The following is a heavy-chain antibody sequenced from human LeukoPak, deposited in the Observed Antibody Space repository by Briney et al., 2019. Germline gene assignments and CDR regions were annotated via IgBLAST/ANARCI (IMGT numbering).Heavy chain of an antibody. CDR1: GFTFSNYG. V-gene: IGHV3-21*04. D-gene: IGHD3-10*01. J-gene: IGHJ3*02. Sequence: GGSLRLSCEASGFTFSNYGMNWVRQAPGKGLEWVSFTDTSGNYIYYGDSVKGRFTISRDNARNLLFLQMNGLRAEDTAVYYCARGRSITLLRGVAMSDGFDIWGQGAMVAVSA. CDR3: ARGRSITLLRGVAMSDGFDI. CDR2: TDTSGNYI.